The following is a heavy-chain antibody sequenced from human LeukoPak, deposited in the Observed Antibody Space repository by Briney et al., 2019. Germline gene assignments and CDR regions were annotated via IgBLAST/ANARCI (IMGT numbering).Heavy chain of an antibody. V-gene: IGHV3-23*01. J-gene: IGHJ4*02. D-gene: IGHD6-6*01. CDR3: AKDVHSSSLWEGTPFDY. CDR1: GFTFSSYA. CDR2: ISGSGGST. Sequence: PGGSLRLSCAASGFTFSSYAMSWVRQAPGKGLEWVSAISGSGGSTYYADSVKGRFTIPRDNSKNTLYLQMNSLRAEDTAVYYCAKDVHSSSLWEGTPFDYWGQGTLVTVSS.